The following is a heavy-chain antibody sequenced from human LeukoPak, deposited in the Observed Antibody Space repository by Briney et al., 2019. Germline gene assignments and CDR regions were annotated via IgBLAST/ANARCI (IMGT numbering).Heavy chain of an antibody. J-gene: IGHJ4*02. Sequence: GESLRLSCAASGFTFSSYAMHWVRPAPGKGLVWVSRINRDESITTYADSVKGRFTISRDNAKNTLYLQMNSLRAEDTAVYYCARGLVPGFLDYWGQGTPVTISS. CDR3: ARGLVPGFLDY. D-gene: IGHD4-11*01. V-gene: IGHV3-74*01. CDR2: INRDESIT. CDR1: GFTFSSYA.